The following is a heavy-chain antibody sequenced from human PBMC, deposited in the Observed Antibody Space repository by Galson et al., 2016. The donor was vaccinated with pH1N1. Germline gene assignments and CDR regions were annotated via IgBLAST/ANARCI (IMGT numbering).Heavy chain of an antibody. Sequence: SVKVSCKASGYIFTRDYFHWVRQAPGQGLEWMGVIDPSNGGTTFAQKFQGLVTMTRDTSTSTIYMEVRSLRSEDTAIYYCARSTYRSGWYLSSFEVWGQGTPVTVSS. CDR1: GYIFTRDY. CDR3: ARSTYRSGWYLSSFEV. J-gene: IGHJ4*02. V-gene: IGHV1-46*01. D-gene: IGHD6-19*01. CDR2: IDPSNGGT.